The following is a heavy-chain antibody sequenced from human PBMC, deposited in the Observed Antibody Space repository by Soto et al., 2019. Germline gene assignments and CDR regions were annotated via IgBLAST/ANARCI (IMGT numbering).Heavy chain of an antibody. CDR3: AKDKIYSSGWEGPPEYFQH. V-gene: IGHV3-23*01. J-gene: IGHJ1*01. CDR1: GFTFSSYA. Sequence: GGSLRLSCAASGFTFSSYAMSWVRQAPGKGLEWVSAISGSGGSTYYADSVKGRFTISRDNSKNTLYLQMNSLRAEDTAVYYCAKDKIYSSGWEGPPEYFQHWGQGTLVTVSS. CDR2: ISGSGGST. D-gene: IGHD6-19*01.